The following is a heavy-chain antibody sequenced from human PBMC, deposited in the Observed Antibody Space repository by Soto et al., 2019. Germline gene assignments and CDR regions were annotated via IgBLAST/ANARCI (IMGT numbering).Heavy chain of an antibody. J-gene: IGHJ4*02. Sequence: QVQLVESGGGVVQPGRSLRLSCAASGFTFSGYGMHWVRQAPGKGLEWVAVISYDGSNKYYADSVKGRFTISRDNSKNTLYLQMNSLRAEDTAVYYCAKGDGDYELGRYYFDYWGQGTLVTVSS. V-gene: IGHV3-30*18. CDR1: GFTFSGYG. CDR3: AKGDGDYELGRYYFDY. CDR2: ISYDGSNK. D-gene: IGHD4-17*01.